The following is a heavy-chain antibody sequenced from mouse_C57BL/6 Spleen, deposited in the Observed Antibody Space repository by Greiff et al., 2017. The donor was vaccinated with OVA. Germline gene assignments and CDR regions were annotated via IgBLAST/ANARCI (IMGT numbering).Heavy chain of an antibody. CDR1: GFTFSDYG. V-gene: IGHV5-17*01. J-gene: IGHJ2*01. CDR2: ISSGSSTI. D-gene: IGHD2-5*01. CDR3: ARGGLYSNYFDY. Sequence: EVKLMESGGGLVKPGGSLKLSCAASGFTFSDYGMHWVRQAPEKGLEWVAYISSGSSTIYYADTVKGRFTISRDNAKNTLFLQMTSLRSEDTAMYYCARGGLYSNYFDYWGQGTTLTVSS.